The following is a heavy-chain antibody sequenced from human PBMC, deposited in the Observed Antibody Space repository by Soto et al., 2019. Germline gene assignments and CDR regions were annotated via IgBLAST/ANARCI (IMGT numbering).Heavy chain of an antibody. V-gene: IGHV3-7*01. D-gene: IGHD6-13*01. Sequence: EVQLVESGGGLVQPGGSLRLSCAASGFTFISYWMSLVRQAPGKGLEWVANIKQDASEKYYVDSVKGRFTISRDNAKNSLYLQMNSLRAEDTAVYYCARVEPLAAADDYWGQGTLVTVSS. CDR1: GFTFISYW. J-gene: IGHJ4*02. CDR2: IKQDASEK. CDR3: ARVEPLAAADDY.